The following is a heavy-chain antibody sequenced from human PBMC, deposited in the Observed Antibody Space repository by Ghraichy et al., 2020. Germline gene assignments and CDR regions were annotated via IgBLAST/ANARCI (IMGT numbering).Heavy chain of an antibody. CDR2: IKQDGSEK. V-gene: IGHV3-7*01. CDR1: GFTLSDYW. D-gene: IGHD2-21*01. CDR3: ARSSGWVIDY. Sequence: GESLNISCAASGFTLSDYWMNWVRQAPGKGPEWVAIIKQDGSEKHYVDSVEGRFTISRDNAENSLHLQMNSLRVEDTAVYYCARSSGWVIDYWGQGNLVTFSS. J-gene: IGHJ4*02.